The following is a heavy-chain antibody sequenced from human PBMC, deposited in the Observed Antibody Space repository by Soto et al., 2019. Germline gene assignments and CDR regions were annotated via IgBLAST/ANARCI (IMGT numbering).Heavy chain of an antibody. J-gene: IGHJ5*02. D-gene: IGHD2-15*01. CDR2: IYYSGST. Sequence: SETLSLTCTVSGGSISSYYWSWIRQPPGKGLEWIGYIYYSGSTNYNPSLKSRVTISVDTSKNLFSLKLSSVTAADTAVYYCATLPPCIEVTVLPIPTWGQGTLVTVSS. V-gene: IGHV4-59*12. CDR3: ATLPPCIEVTVLPIPT. CDR1: GGSISSYY.